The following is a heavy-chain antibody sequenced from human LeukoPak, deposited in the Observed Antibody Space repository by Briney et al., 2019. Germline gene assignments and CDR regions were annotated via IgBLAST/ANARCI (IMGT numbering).Heavy chain of an antibody. CDR1: GFTFSSYS. D-gene: IGHD1-26*01. CDR3: ARDPVGSYGFGRYFDY. V-gene: IGHV3-21*01. J-gene: IGHJ4*02. Sequence: GGSLRLSCAASGFTFSSYSMSWVRQAPGKGLEWVSSISSSSSYIYYADSVKGRFTISRDNAKNSLYLQMNSLRAEDTAVYYCARDPVGSYGFGRYFDYWGQGTLVTVSS. CDR2: ISSSSSYI.